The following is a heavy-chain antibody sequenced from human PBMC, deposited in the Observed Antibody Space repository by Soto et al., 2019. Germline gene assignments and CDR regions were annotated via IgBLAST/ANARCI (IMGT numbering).Heavy chain of an antibody. J-gene: IGHJ5*02. V-gene: IGHV4-4*07. D-gene: IGHD5-18*01. CDR1: GGSISGYY. Sequence: QVQLQESGPGLVKPSETLSLTCIVSGGSISGYYWSWIRQPAGKELEWIGRIYSDGTTNYNPSLKGRGTMSVDTSTKQISLKLTSVTAADTAMYYCARDRGYRSGSFGSWGQGVLVTVSS. CDR3: ARDRGYRSGSFGS. CDR2: IYSDGTT.